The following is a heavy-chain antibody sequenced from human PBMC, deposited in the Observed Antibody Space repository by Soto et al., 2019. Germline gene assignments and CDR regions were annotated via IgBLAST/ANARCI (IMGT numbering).Heavy chain of an antibody. J-gene: IGHJ6*02. CDR3: ARARGPYAPPTTVYGMDV. D-gene: IGHD2-8*01. V-gene: IGHV3-30-3*01. CDR2: ISYDGSNK. CDR1: GFTFSSYA. Sequence: QVQLVESGGGVVQPGRSLRLSCAASGFTFSSYAMHWVRQAPGKGLEWVAVISYDGSNKYYADSVKGRFTISRDNSKNTLYLQMNSLRAEDTAVYYGARARGPYAPPTTVYGMDVWGQGTTVTVSS.